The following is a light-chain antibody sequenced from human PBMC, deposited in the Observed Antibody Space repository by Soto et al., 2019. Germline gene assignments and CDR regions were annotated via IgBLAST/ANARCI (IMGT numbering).Light chain of an antibody. CDR3: CSYAGSSTV. CDR1: SSDVGIYNL. J-gene: IGLJ2*01. CDR2: EGS. Sequence: QSALTQPASVSGSPGQSSTISCTGTSSDVGIYNLVSWYQQHPGKDLKLMIYEGSKRPSGVSNRFSGYKSGSTASLTISGLQAEDEADYYCCSYAGSSTVFGGGTKLTVL. V-gene: IGLV2-23*01.